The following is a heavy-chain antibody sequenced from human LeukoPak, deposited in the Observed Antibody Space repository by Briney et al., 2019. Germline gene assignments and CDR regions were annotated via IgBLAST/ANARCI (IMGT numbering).Heavy chain of an antibody. Sequence: ASVKVSCKASGYTFTSYGISWVRQAPGQGLEWMGWISAYNGNTNYAQKFQGRVTMTEDTSTDTAYMELSSLRSEDTAVYYCATEYSSSCLDYWGQGTLVTVSS. CDR1: GYTFTSYG. D-gene: IGHD6-6*01. CDR2: ISAYNGNT. V-gene: IGHV1-18*01. CDR3: ATEYSSSCLDY. J-gene: IGHJ4*02.